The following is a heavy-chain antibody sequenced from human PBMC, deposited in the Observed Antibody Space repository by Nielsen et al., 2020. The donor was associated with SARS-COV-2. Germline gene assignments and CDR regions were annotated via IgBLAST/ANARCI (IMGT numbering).Heavy chain of an antibody. D-gene: IGHD4-17*01. CDR1: GFSLTPNEVS. CDR2: IYWDNDQ. Sequence: GPTLVKPTQTLTLTCTFSGFSLTPNEVSVGWIRQPPGKALEWLALIYWDNDQLYNPSLKTRLSITKDTSKNQVFLTMANMDPADSATYFCARRGDYEGHFDYWGQGILVTVSS. J-gene: IGHJ4*02. CDR3: ARRGDYEGHFDY. V-gene: IGHV2-5*02.